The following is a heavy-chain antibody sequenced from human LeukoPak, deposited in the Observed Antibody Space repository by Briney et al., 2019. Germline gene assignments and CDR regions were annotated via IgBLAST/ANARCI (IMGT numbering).Heavy chain of an antibody. V-gene: IGHV1-2*02. CDR1: GYTFTGYY. J-gene: IGHJ3*02. Sequence: ASVKVSCKASGYTFTGYYMHWVRQAPGQGLEWMGWINPNSGGTNYAQKFQGRVTMTRDTSISTAYMELSRLRSDDTAVYYCAMSSVGALNAFDIWGQGTMVTVSS. CDR2: INPNSGGT. D-gene: IGHD1-26*01. CDR3: AMSSVGALNAFDI.